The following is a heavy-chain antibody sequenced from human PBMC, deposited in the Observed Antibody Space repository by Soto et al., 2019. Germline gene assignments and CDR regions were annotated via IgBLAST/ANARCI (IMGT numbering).Heavy chain of an antibody. V-gene: IGHV3-23*01. CDR2: ITVSGDTT. Sequence: GGSLRLSCAASGFAFSNYDMSWVRQAPGKGLEWVSAITVSGDTTYYADSVKGRFTISRDNSKNTLYLQMNTLRAEDTAVYYCAKNRNTGVAGTSCWFGPWGQGTLVTVSS. CDR1: GFAFSNYD. J-gene: IGHJ5*02. CDR3: AKNRNTGVAGTSCWFGP. D-gene: IGHD6-19*01.